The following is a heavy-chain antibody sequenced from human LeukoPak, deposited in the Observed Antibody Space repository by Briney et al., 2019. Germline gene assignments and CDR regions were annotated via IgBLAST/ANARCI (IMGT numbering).Heavy chain of an antibody. CDR3: AKGLDPTGTTHTAAEY. D-gene: IGHD1-1*01. Sequence: GGSQRLLCGLSVHPLTIYAVLWVRHAPRGGLEWVSSFSTSGGNTYYSDSVQGRFTITRDNAKTTLNLQMNSLRAEDSGVYYCAKGLDPTGTTHTAAEYWGQGTMVTVSS. CDR2: FSTSGGNT. CDR1: VHPLTIYA. J-gene: IGHJ4*01. V-gene: IGHV3-23*01.